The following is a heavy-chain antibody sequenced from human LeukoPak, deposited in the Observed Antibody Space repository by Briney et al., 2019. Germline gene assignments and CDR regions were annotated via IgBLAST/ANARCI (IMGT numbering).Heavy chain of an antibody. V-gene: IGHV3-30*18. CDR1: GFTFSSYG. J-gene: IGHJ4*02. Sequence: PGGSLRLSCAASGFTFSSYGMHWVRQAPGKGLEWVALISYDGSRQYYAESVKGRFTISRDQPKNTLYLQMNSLRAEDTALYYCAKDVGSYGYDYWGQGTLVTVSS. D-gene: IGHD3-16*01. CDR3: AKDVGSYGYDY. CDR2: ISYDGSRQ.